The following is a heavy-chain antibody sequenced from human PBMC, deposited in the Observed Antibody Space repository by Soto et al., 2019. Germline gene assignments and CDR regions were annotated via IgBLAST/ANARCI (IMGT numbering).Heavy chain of an antibody. CDR1: GFTFSSYA. V-gene: IGHV3-23*01. Sequence: EVQLLESGGGLVQPGGSLRLSCAASGFTFSSYAMSWVRQAPGKGLEWVSAISGSGGSTYYADSVKGRFTISRDNSKNTLYLQMNSLRDDDTAVYYCAKDRGGGSCYECIDYWGQGTLVTVSS. CDR2: ISGSGGST. CDR3: AKDRGGGSCYECIDY. D-gene: IGHD2-15*01. J-gene: IGHJ4*02.